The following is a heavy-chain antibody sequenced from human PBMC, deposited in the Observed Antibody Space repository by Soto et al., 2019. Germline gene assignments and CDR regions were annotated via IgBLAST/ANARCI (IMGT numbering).Heavy chain of an antibody. V-gene: IGHV1-18*01. CDR1: GYTFTSYG. CDR3: ARDDRYYYDSSGYLAHLGGGRGY. Sequence: QVQLVQSGAEVKKHGASVKVSCKDSGYTFTSYGISWVRQAHGQGLEWMGWISAYNGNTKYAQKLQGRVTMTTDTATSTAYMELRSLRYDDTAVYYCARDDRYYYDSSGYLAHLGGGRGYWGQGTLVTVSS. D-gene: IGHD3-22*01. CDR2: ISAYNGNT. J-gene: IGHJ4*02.